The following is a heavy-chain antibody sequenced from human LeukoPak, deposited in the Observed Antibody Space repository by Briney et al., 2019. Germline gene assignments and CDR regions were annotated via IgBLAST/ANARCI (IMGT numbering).Heavy chain of an antibody. V-gene: IGHV4-59*01. D-gene: IGHD7-27*01. Sequence: SETLSLTCTVSGGSISSYYWSWIRQPPGEGLGWFGYIYYSGSTNYNPSLKSRVSISVDTSKTQFSLKLSSVTAADTAVYYCARGWGSTLNYWYFDLWGRGTLVTVSS. J-gene: IGHJ2*01. CDR1: GGSISSYY. CDR3: ARGWGSTLNYWYFDL. CDR2: IYYSGST.